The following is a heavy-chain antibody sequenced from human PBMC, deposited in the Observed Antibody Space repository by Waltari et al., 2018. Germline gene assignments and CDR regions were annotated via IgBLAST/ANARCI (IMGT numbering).Heavy chain of an antibody. D-gene: IGHD3-10*01. CDR2: IYYSGST. V-gene: IGHV4-61*01. CDR1: GGSVSSGSYY. J-gene: IGHJ4*02. Sequence: QVQLQESGPGLVKPSETLSLTCTVSGGSVSSGSYYWSWIRQPPGKGLEWIGYIYYSGSTNYNPSLKSRVTISVDTSKNQFSLKLSSVTAADTAVYYCARERSGSGYYFDYWGQGTLVTVSS. CDR3: ARERSGSGYYFDY.